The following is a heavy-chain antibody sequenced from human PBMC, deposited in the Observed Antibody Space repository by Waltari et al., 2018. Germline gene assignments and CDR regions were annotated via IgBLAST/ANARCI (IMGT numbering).Heavy chain of an antibody. CDR1: GYSMRSGYY. V-gene: IGHV4-38-2*01. D-gene: IGHD3-22*01. Sequence: QVQLQESGPGLAKSSETLSLTCDVSGYSMRSGYYWGWIRQPPRKGLEWIASIYQSGISYYNPSLRSRVTISVDTSRNQFSLEMTSVTATDTATYYCVAAKEYYYDGSGDDAFETWGQGTLVTVSS. CDR3: VAAKEYYYDGSGDDAFET. J-gene: IGHJ3*02. CDR2: IYQSGIS.